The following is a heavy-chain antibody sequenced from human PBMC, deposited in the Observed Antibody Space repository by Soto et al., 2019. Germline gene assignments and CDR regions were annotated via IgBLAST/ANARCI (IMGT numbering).Heavy chain of an antibody. CDR1: GGFVSSGSYY. Sequence: SETLSLTCTVYGGFVSSGSYYWSWIRQPPGKGLEWIGEMSHSGGTHFNPSLKSRVTISVDTSKNQFSLKMSSVTAADTALYYCARVERGTATTVVDAFDIWGPGTMVTVSS. J-gene: IGHJ3*02. CDR2: MSHSGGT. D-gene: IGHD1-1*01. V-gene: IGHV4-61*01. CDR3: ARVERGTATTVVDAFDI.